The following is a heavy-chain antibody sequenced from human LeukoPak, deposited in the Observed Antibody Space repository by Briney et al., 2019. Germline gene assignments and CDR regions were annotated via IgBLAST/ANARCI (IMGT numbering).Heavy chain of an antibody. CDR1: GFTFSKAW. CDR2: IKSNSDGGTT. CDR3: TTALSYSSAYYFTLDAFDI. V-gene: IGHV3-15*01. Sequence: PGGSLRLSCSASGFTFSKAWMSWVRQAPGKGLEWIGRIKSNSDGGTTDYAAPVKGRFTISRDDSKNTLYLQMNSLQTEDTAVYYCTTALSYSSAYYFTLDAFDIWGQGTMVTVSS. D-gene: IGHD3-22*01. J-gene: IGHJ3*02.